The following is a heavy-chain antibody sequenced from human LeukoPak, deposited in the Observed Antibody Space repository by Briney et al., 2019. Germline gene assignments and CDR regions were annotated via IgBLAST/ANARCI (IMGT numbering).Heavy chain of an antibody. CDR2: IVVGSGNT. D-gene: IGHD2-15*01. J-gene: IGHJ3*02. V-gene: IGHV1-58*01. CDR1: GFTFTSSA. CDR3: AAACPVYCSGGSCYFDAFDI. Sequence: GASVKVSCKASGFTFTSSAVQWVRQARGQRLEWIGWIVVGSGNTNYAQKFQERVTITRDMSTSTAYMELSSLGSEDTAVYYCAAACPVYCSGGSCYFDAFDIWGQGTMVTVSS.